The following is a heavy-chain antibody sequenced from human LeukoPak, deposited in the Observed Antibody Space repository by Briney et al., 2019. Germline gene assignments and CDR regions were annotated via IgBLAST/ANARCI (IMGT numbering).Heavy chain of an antibody. D-gene: IGHD3-22*01. CDR1: GFTFSTYW. V-gene: IGHV3-74*01. J-gene: IGHJ4*02. CDR2: IDSDGSTT. CDR3: ARERDSSGYPDC. Sequence: PGGSLRLSCAASGFTFSTYWMHWVRQAPGKGLSWVSRIDSDGSTTRYADSVKGRFTISRDNAKNTLYLQMNSLRAEDTAVYYCARERDSSGYPDCWGQGTLVTVSS.